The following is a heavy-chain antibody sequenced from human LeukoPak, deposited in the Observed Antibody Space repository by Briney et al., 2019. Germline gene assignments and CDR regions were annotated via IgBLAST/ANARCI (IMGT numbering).Heavy chain of an antibody. D-gene: IGHD3-22*01. J-gene: IGHJ4*02. CDR2: IYYSGST. Sequence: PSETLSLTCTVSGGSLSSYYWSWIRQPPGKGLEWIGYIYYSGSTNYNPSLKSRVTISVDTSENQFSLKLSSVTAADTAVYYCARALDYYDSSGYTYFADWGQGTLVTVSS. CDR3: ARALDYYDSSGYTYFAD. V-gene: IGHV4-59*01. CDR1: GGSLSSYY.